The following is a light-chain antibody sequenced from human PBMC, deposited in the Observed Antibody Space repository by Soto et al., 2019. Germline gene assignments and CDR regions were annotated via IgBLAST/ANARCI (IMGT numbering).Light chain of an antibody. CDR3: QQYDTYSGT. J-gene: IGKJ1*01. V-gene: IGKV1-5*01. CDR2: DAS. Sequence: DIQMTQSPSTLSSSVGDRVTITCRASQGIGVWLAWYQQKPGRAPKLLIYDASILQGGGPSRFSGNGSGTEFTLTISSPQPDDFATYYCQQYDTYSGTFGQGTKVEIK. CDR1: QGIGVW.